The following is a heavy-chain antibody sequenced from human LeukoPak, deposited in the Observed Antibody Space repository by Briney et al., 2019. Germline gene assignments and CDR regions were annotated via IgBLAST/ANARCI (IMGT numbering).Heavy chain of an antibody. V-gene: IGHV4-61*05. Sequence: SETLSLTCTVSGDSISRSSYYWGWIRQPPGKGLEWIGYIYYSGSTNYNPSLKSRVTISVDTSKNQFSLKLSSVTAADTAVYYCARRRGGDYGMYYYYYMDVWGKGTTVTVSS. D-gene: IGHD4-17*01. CDR3: ARRRGGDYGMYYYYYMDV. CDR1: GDSISRSSYY. J-gene: IGHJ6*03. CDR2: IYYSGST.